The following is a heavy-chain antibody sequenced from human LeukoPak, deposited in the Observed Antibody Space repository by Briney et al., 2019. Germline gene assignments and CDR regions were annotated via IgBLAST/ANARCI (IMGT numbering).Heavy chain of an antibody. CDR3: ARSPPRGDYSGSASHYNR. D-gene: IGHD3-10*01. J-gene: IGHJ4*02. Sequence: SETLSLTCAVHGGSFTAYYWIWIRQPPGKGLEWTGEINHSGSANYNPSLKSRVTISVDTSKNQFSLRLRSVTAADTAVYFCARSPPRGDYSGSASHYNRWGPGTLVTVSS. CDR1: GGSFTAYY. V-gene: IGHV4-34*01. CDR2: INHSGSA.